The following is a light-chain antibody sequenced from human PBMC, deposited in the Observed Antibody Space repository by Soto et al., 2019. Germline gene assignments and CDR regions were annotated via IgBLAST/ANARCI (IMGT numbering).Light chain of an antibody. CDR1: SSDVGNYKY. V-gene: IGLV2-14*01. CDR2: EVS. CDR3: SSYTGGNPSDV. Sequence: QSVLTQPASVSGSPGQSITISCTGTSSDVGNYKYVSWYQQHPGKAPKLMIYEVSNRPSGVSNRFSGSKSGNTASLTISGLQAEDETDYYCSSYTGGNPSDVFGTGTKVTVL. J-gene: IGLJ1*01.